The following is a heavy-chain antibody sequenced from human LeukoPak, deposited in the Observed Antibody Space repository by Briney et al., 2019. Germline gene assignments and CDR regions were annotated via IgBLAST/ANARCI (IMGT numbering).Heavy chain of an antibody. V-gene: IGHV3-48*01. Sequence: GGSLRLSCAASGFTFSTYSMNWVRQAPGKGLEWVSYISSSSSTIDYADSVKGRFTISRDNAKDSLYLQVNSLRAEDTAVYYCATNSSFPYYMMDVWGKGSTVTVSS. CDR1: GFTFSTYS. J-gene: IGHJ6*04. CDR2: ISSSSSTI. CDR3: ATNSSFPYYMMDV. D-gene: IGHD6-6*01.